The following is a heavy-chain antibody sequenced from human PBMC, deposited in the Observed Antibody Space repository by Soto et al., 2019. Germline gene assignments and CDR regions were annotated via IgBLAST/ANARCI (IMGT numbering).Heavy chain of an antibody. CDR1: GFTFSSYA. J-gene: IGHJ6*03. V-gene: IGHV3-23*01. CDR2: ISGSGGST. Sequence: GGSLRLSCAASGFTFSSYAMSWVRQAPGKGLEWVSAISGSGGSTYYADSVKGRFTISRDNSKNTLYLQMNSLRAEDTAVYYCAKDRPLATQKSSSYYCYYMDVWGKGTTVTVSS. D-gene: IGHD6-6*01. CDR3: AKDRPLATQKSSSYYCYYMDV.